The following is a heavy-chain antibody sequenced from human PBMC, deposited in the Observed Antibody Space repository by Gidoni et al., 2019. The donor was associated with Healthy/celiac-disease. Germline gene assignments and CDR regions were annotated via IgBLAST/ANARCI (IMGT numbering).Heavy chain of an antibody. CDR2: INSDGSST. CDR1: GFTFSSYW. D-gene: IGHD4-17*01. CDR3: ARGGDYGDYVRPFYFDY. Sequence: EVQLVESGGGLVQPGGSLRLSCAASGFTFSSYWMHWVRQAPGKGLVWVSRINSDGSSTSYADSVKGRFTISRDNAKNTLYLQMNSLRAEDTAVYYCARGGDYGDYVRPFYFDYWGQGTLVTVSS. J-gene: IGHJ4*02. V-gene: IGHV3-74*01.